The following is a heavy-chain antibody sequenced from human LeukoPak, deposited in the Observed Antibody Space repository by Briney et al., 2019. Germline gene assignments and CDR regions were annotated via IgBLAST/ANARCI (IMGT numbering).Heavy chain of an antibody. CDR1: GFTFSTYA. CDR3: AKDVNWGSSHFDF. J-gene: IGHJ4*02. D-gene: IGHD7-27*01. CDR2: ISGSGGST. Sequence: GGSLRLSCAASGFTFSTYAMSWVRQAPGKGLGWVSGISGSGGSTYYADSVKGRFTISRDNSKNTLYLQMNSLRAEDTAVYYCAKDVNWGSSHFDFWGQGTLVTVSS. V-gene: IGHV3-23*01.